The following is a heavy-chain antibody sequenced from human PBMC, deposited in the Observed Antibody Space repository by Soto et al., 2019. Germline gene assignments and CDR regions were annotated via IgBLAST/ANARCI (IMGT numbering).Heavy chain of an antibody. Sequence: GGSLRLSCAASGFTFSSYGMHWVRQAPGKGLEWVAVIWYDGSNKYYADSVKGRFTISRDNSKNTLYLQMNSLRAEDTAVYYCARDRSFSWNYSGPKITYWFDPWGQGTLVTVSS. J-gene: IGHJ5*02. CDR2: IWYDGSNK. D-gene: IGHD1-7*01. CDR1: GFTFSSYG. CDR3: ARDRSFSWNYSGPKITYWFDP. V-gene: IGHV3-33*01.